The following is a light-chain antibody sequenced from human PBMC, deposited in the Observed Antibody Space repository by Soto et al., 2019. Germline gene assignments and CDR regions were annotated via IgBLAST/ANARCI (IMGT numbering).Light chain of an antibody. V-gene: IGKV3-15*01. Sequence: EIVLTQSPATLSVSPGERATLSCRASQSVRSNLAWYQQKPGQAPRLLIYGASTRATGIPARFSGSGSGTEFTLTISSLQSEDFAIYYCHQYNNWWTFGQGTKVDI. CDR1: QSVRSN. CDR3: HQYNNWWT. CDR2: GAS. J-gene: IGKJ1*01.